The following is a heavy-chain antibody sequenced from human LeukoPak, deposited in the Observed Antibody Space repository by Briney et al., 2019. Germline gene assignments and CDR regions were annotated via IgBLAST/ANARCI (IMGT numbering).Heavy chain of an antibody. CDR3: AKDGGLWVSAHWGDS. Sequence: GGSLRLSCAASGFTFSSYTVSWVRQAPGKGLEWVSTITTSDGNTYYADSVKGRFTVSRDDSKNTLFLQMNSLRAEDTAVYYCAKDGGLWVSAHWGDSWGRGTLVTVSS. CDR2: ITTSDGNT. J-gene: IGHJ4*02. V-gene: IGHV3-23*01. D-gene: IGHD7-27*01. CDR1: GFTFSSYT.